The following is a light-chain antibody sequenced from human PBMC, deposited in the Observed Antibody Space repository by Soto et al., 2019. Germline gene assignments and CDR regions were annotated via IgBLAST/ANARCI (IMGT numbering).Light chain of an antibody. CDR1: SSNIGAEYD. J-gene: IGLJ1*01. CDR2: GDN. Sequence: QSVLTQPPSVSGAPGQRVAISCTGSSSNIGAEYDVHWYQQLPGTAPKRLIYGDNNRPSGVPDRFSGSKSGTSASLAITGLQPEDEADYFCTSSTSDSLYVFGSGTKLTVL. V-gene: IGLV1-40*01. CDR3: TSSTSDSLYV.